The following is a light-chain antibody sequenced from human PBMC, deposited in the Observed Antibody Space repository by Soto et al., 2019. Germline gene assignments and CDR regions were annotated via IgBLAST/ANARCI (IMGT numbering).Light chain of an antibody. CDR1: QSVSSN. CDR3: QQYNNWPLT. J-gene: IGKJ2*01. V-gene: IGKV3-15*01. Sequence: EIVMTQSPATLSVSPGERATLSCRASQSVSSNLAWYQQKPGQAPRLRIYGASTRATGIPARFSGSGSGTEITLNISSLQSEDFEVYYCQQYNNWPLTFGQGTKLEIK. CDR2: GAS.